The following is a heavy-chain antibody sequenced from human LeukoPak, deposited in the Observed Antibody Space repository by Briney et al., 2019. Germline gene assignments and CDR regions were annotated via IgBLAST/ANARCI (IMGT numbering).Heavy chain of an antibody. D-gene: IGHD3-10*01. CDR3: ARTYYGSGSYNYYYMDV. Sequence: SETLSLTCTVSGGSISSYYGSWIRQPPGKGLEWFGYIYYSGSTNYNPSLKSRVTISVDTSKNQFSLKLSSVTAADTAVYYCARTYYGSGSYNYYYMDVWGKGTTVTISS. CDR1: GGSISSYY. J-gene: IGHJ6*03. V-gene: IGHV4-59*01. CDR2: IYYSGST.